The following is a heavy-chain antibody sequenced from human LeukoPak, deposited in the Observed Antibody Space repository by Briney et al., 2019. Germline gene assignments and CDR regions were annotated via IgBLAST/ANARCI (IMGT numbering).Heavy chain of an antibody. V-gene: IGHV3-30*02. CDR1: GFTFSSYS. J-gene: IGHJ4*02. Sequence: PGGSLRLSCTASGFTFSSYSLNWVRQAPGKGLEWVAFIRYDGSNKYYADSVKGRFNISRNNSKNTLYMQMNSLRAEDTAVYYCANLPHLDIVVVPALDLFDYWGQGTLVTVSS. CDR3: ANLPHLDIVVVPALDLFDY. CDR2: IRYDGSNK. D-gene: IGHD2-2*03.